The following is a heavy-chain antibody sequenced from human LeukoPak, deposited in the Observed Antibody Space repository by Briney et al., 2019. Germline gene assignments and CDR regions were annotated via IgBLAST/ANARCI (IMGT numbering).Heavy chain of an antibody. Sequence: SVKVSCKASGGSFSSYAILWVRQAPGQGLEWMGGINPVFNTPHYAPKFQGRVTITMDESTSTVYMEPSSLKSEDTAVFYCARVSARDCSSNSCWGWLDPWGQGTLVTVSS. J-gene: IGHJ5*02. D-gene: IGHD2-2*01. V-gene: IGHV1-69*05. CDR1: GGSFSSYA. CDR3: ARVSARDCSSNSCWGWLDP. CDR2: INPVFNTP.